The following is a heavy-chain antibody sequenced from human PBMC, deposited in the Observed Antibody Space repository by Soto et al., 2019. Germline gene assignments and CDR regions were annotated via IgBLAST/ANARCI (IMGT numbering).Heavy chain of an antibody. D-gene: IGHD6-13*01. CDR1: GGSISSSSYY. CDR3: ARSLTTLVMMDV. CDR2: IYYSGST. J-gene: IGHJ6*02. V-gene: IGHV4-39*01. Sequence: PSETLSLTCTVSGGSISSSSYYWGWIRQPPGKGLEWIGSIYYSGSTYYNPSLKSRVTISVDTSKNQFSLKLSSVTAADTAVYYCARSLTTLVMMDVWGQGTTVIVSS.